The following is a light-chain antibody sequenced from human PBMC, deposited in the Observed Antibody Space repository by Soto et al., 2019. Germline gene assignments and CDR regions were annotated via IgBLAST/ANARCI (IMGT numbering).Light chain of an antibody. CDR2: TAA. Sequence: IHMTQSPSSLSASVGDRVTITCRASQRITTYLNWYQQKPGKAPKLLISTAATLQGGVPSRFSGSGSGTDFTLTIPPLPPEDFATYFCQQSYSTPYTFGQGTKLEIK. CDR1: QRITTY. J-gene: IGKJ2*01. CDR3: QQSYSTPYT. V-gene: IGKV1-39*01.